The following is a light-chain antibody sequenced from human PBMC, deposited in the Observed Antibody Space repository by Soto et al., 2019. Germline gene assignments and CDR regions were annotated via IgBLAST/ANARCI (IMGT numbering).Light chain of an antibody. CDR2: EVS. J-gene: IGLJ3*02. CDR3: SSYTSSSPWV. V-gene: IGLV2-14*01. CDR1: SSDVGVYNY. Sequence: QSALTQPASVSGSPGQSITISCTGTSSDVGVYNYFSWYQQHPGKVPKLLIYEVSKRPSGVSNRFSGSKSGNTASLTISGLQAEDDADYYCSSYTSSSPWVFGGGTQLTVL.